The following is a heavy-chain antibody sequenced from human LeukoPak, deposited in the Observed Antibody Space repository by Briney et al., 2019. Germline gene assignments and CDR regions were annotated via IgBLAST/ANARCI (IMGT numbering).Heavy chain of an antibody. J-gene: IGHJ4*02. CDR3: ARLSSSGNYSPIDY. Sequence: PGGSLRLSCAASGFTFSSYEMNWVRQAPGKGLEWVSYISSSGSTIYYADSVKGRFTISRDNSKNTLYLQMNSLRAEGTALYYCARLSSSGNYSPIDYWGQGTLVTVSS. D-gene: IGHD1-26*01. CDR1: GFTFSSYE. V-gene: IGHV3-48*03. CDR2: ISSSGSTI.